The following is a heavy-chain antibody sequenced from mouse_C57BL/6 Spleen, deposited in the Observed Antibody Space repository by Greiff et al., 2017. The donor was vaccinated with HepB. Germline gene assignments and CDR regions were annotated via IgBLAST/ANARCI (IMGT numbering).Heavy chain of an antibody. CDR1: GYSITSGYD. CDR2: ISYSGST. Sequence: EVQGVESGPGMVKPSQSLSLTCTVTGYSITSGYDWHWIRHFPGNKLEWMGYISYSGSTNYNPSLKSRISITHDTSKNHFFLKLNSVTTEDTATYYCARSELGRGGYYAMDYWGQGTSVTVSS. J-gene: IGHJ4*01. CDR3: ARSELGRGGYYAMDY. V-gene: IGHV3-1*01. D-gene: IGHD4-1*01.